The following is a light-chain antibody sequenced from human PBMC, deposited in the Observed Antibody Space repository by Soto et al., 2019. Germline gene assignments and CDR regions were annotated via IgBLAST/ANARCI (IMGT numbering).Light chain of an antibody. V-gene: IGKV3-15*01. CDR2: GAS. CDR3: QQSNNWPYT. CDR1: QSVSHS. J-gene: IGKJ2*01. Sequence: EILMTQSPATLSVSPGERATLSCRASQSVSHSLAWYQQKPGQAPRLLFYGASIRAIGIPARFSGSGSGTEFTLTISSLHSEDFAIYYCQQSNNWPYTFGQGTKLEI.